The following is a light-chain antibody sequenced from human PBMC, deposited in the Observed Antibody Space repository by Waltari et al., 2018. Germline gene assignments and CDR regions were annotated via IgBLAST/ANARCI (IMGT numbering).Light chain of an antibody. Sequence: QSALTQPASVSGSPGPSITIPFSGTSGDVGTSNYVSWYQQLPGKGPKLIISEVSNRPSGVSNRFSGSKSGNTASLSISGLQAEDEGDYYCTSFTTRYTWLFGGGTKVTVL. CDR3: TSFTTRYTWL. CDR1: SGDVGTSNY. CDR2: EVS. V-gene: IGLV2-14*01. J-gene: IGLJ3*02.